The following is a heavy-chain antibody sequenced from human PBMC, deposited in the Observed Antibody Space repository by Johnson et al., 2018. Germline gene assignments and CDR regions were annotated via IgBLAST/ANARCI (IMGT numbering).Heavy chain of an antibody. CDR1: GFRFDDYA. D-gene: IGHD2-15*01. J-gene: IGHJ4*02. Sequence: VQLVQSGGVVVQPGESXRLSCAASGFRFDDYAMHWVRQAPGKGLEWVSLLTWDGGTTYSADSVKGRFTISSDNSKNSLFLQMNSLSPEDTALDYCAKDSSGGGIDYWGQGTLVTVSS. CDR2: LTWDGGTT. V-gene: IGHV3-43D*03. CDR3: AKDSSGGGIDY.